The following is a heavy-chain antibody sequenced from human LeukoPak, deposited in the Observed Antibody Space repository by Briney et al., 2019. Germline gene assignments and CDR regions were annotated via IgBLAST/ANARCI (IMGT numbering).Heavy chain of an antibody. Sequence: GGSLRLSCAASGFTFSSYSMNWVRQAPGKGLEWVSSISSSSSYIYYADSVKGRFTISRDNAKNSLYLQMNSLRAEDTTVYYCVREDVDTAMVDDYWGQGTLVTVSS. CDR2: ISSSSSYI. J-gene: IGHJ4*02. V-gene: IGHV3-21*01. CDR1: GFTFSSYS. D-gene: IGHD5-18*01. CDR3: VREDVDTAMVDDY.